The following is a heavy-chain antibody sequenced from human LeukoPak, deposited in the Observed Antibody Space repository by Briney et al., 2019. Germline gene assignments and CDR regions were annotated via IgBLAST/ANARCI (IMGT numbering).Heavy chain of an antibody. Sequence: GGSLRLSCAASGFSFSDYWMHWVRQGPGKGLVWVSRINSDGSSTSYADSVKGRFTISRDNAKNTLYLQMNSLRAEDTAVYYCARGATYYDILPRMDVWGQGTTVTVSS. V-gene: IGHV3-74*01. CDR3: ARGATYYDILPRMDV. CDR2: INSDGSST. J-gene: IGHJ6*02. CDR1: GFSFSDYW. D-gene: IGHD3-9*01.